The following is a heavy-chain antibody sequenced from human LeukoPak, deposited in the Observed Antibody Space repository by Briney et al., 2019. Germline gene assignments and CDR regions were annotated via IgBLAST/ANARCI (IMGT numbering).Heavy chain of an antibody. CDR2: IDTAGDT. D-gene: IGHD6-13*01. CDR3: ARCTYTSSWTPVCYFDL. V-gene: IGHV3-13*01. CDR1: GFSLSNYD. Sequence: GGSLRLSCAASGFSLSNYDMHWVRHAPGEGLEWVSGIDTAGDTYYSGSVKGRFTISRENVKNSLYLQMNSLRAGDTAVYYCARCTYTSSWTPVCYFDLWGRGTLVTVSS. J-gene: IGHJ2*01.